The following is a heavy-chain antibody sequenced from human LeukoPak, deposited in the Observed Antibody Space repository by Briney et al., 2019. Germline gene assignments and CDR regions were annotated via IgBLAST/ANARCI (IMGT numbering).Heavy chain of an antibody. D-gene: IGHD2-2*01. CDR1: GYTFTSYA. Sequence: ASVKVSCKASGYTFTSYAISWVRQAPGQGLEWLGWISAYNGDTNYAQKLQARVTMTTDTSTSTAYMELRSLTSGDTAVYYCARQYCSSTSCQYYFEYWGQGTLVTVSS. CDR2: ISAYNGDT. V-gene: IGHV1-18*01. CDR3: ARQYCSSTSCQYYFEY. J-gene: IGHJ4*02.